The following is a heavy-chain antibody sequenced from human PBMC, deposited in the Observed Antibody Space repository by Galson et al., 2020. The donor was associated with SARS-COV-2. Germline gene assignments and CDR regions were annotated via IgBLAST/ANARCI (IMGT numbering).Heavy chain of an antibody. CDR3: ARAGMGFDP. D-gene: IGHD6-13*01. CDR2: IYHSGST. CDR1: GGSISSGGYS. Sequence: ASETLSLTCAVSGGSISSGGYSWSWIRQPPGKGLEWIGYIYHSGSTYYNPSLKSRVTISVDRSKNQFSLTLSSVTAADTAVYYCARAGMGFDPWGQGTLVTVSS. J-gene: IGHJ5*02. V-gene: IGHV4-30-2*01.